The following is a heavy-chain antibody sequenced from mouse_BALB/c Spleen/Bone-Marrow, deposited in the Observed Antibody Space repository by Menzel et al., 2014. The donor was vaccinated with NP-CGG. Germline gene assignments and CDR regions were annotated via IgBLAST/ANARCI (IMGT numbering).Heavy chain of an antibody. CDR1: GFNIKDYY. J-gene: IGHJ3*01. CDR3: NGGYYEAWFAY. Sequence: VQLKESGAELVRSGASVKLSCTASGFNIKDYYMHWVKQRPEQGLEWIGWIDPENGDTEYALKFQGKATMTADTSSNTAYLQLSSLTSEDTAVYYCNGGYYEAWFAYWGQGTLVTVSA. CDR2: IDPENGDT. D-gene: IGHD2-3*01. V-gene: IGHV14-4*02.